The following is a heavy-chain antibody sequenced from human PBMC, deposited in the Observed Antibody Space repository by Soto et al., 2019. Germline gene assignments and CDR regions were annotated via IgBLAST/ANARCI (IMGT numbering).Heavy chain of an antibody. D-gene: IGHD3-10*01. V-gene: IGHV4-30-2*01. J-gene: IGHJ4*02. CDR1: GAFLSSGGYS. CDR3: ARGNPQLRGAFDF. Sequence: PSETLSLTCSVSGAFLSSGGYSWSWFRRPPGKALEWIAYVYYGGTASYNPSLKSRVAISVDSSKNQFSLTVKSVTAADTAAYLCARGNPQLRGAFDFWGRGTQVTVSS. CDR2: VYYGGTA.